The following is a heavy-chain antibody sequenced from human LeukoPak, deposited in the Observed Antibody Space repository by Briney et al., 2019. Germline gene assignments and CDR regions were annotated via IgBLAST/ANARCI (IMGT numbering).Heavy chain of an antibody. Sequence: GGSLRLSCTASGFTFSSYDMSWVRQAPGKGLEWVSVISTSGGSTYHADSVKGRFIISRDNSKNTLYLQMNSLRAEVTAAYYCAKGRACTNGVCHFDYWGGGTPVTVSS. CDR3: AKGRACTNGVCHFDY. J-gene: IGHJ4*02. CDR1: GFTFSSYD. V-gene: IGHV3-23*01. CDR2: ISTSGGST. D-gene: IGHD2-8*01.